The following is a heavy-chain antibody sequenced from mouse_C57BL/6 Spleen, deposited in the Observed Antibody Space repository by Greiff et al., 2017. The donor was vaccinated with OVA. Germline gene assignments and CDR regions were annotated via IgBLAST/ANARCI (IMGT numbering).Heavy chain of an antibody. CDR2: ISSGSSTI. V-gene: IGHV5-17*01. Sequence: EVLLVEPGGGLVKPGGSLKLSCAASGFTFSDYGMHWVRQAPEKGLEWVAYISSGSSTIYYADKVKGRFTLSRDNATNTMYLQMTSLTSEDTAMCCCARGGVYFGYWGQGTTLTVSS. J-gene: IGHJ2*01. CDR3: ARGGVYFGY. CDR1: GFTFSDYG.